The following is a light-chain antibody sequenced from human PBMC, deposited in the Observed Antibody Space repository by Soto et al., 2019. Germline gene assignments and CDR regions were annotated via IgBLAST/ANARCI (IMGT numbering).Light chain of an antibody. J-gene: IGLJ1*01. Sequence: QSVLTQPLSASGTPGQRVTISCSGSSSNIESNTVSWYQQHPGKAPKLIIYEVTDRPSGVSNRFSGSKSGNTASLTISGLQAEDEAEYYCSSYTNINTRACVFGTGTKVTVL. CDR3: SSYTNINTRACV. CDR2: EVT. V-gene: IGLV2-14*01. CDR1: SSNIESNT.